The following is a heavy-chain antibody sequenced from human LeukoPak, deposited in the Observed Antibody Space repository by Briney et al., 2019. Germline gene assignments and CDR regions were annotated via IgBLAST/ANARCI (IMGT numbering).Heavy chain of an antibody. V-gene: IGHV4-34*01. CDR1: GGSFSGYY. CDR3: ARQTGSGLFTLP. Sequence: SETLSLTCAVYGGSFSGYYWSWLRQPPGKGLEWIGSIYYTGNTYYNASLKSRVTISIDTSKNQISLRLTSVTATDTAMYYCARQTGSGLFTLPGGQGTLVTVSS. J-gene: IGHJ4*02. CDR2: IYYTGNT. D-gene: IGHD3/OR15-3a*01.